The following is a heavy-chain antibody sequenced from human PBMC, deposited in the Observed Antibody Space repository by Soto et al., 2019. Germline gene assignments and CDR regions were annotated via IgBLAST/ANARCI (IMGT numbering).Heavy chain of an antibody. CDR1: GDSITRSNFY. V-gene: IGHV4-39*02. CDR2: IFYSGST. Sequence: SETLSLTCTVSGDSITRSNFYWRWIRQPPGKGLEWLGSIFYSGSTFYNPALKSRVTFSVDTSKNHFSLKLSSVTAEDTAVYYCARHKTTMLTVVSAFDPWGQGTRVTVSS. CDR3: ARHKTTMLTVVSAFDP. D-gene: IGHD3-22*01. J-gene: IGHJ5*02.